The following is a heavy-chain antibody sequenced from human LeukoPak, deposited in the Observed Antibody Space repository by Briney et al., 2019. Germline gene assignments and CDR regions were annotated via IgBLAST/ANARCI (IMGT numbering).Heavy chain of an antibody. CDR2: IKEDGSEK. CDR3: ASGRQLGY. Sequence: PGGSLRLSCGASGFTFSSHWMSWVRQAPGKGLEWVANIKEDGSEKYYVASVKGRFSISRDNAKNSLYLQMNRLRAEDTAVYYCASGRQLGYWGQGTLVTVST. V-gene: IGHV3-7*01. J-gene: IGHJ4*02. D-gene: IGHD3-16*01. CDR1: GFTFSSHW.